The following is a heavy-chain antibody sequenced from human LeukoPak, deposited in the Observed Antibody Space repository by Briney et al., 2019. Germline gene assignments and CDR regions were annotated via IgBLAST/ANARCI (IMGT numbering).Heavy chain of an antibody. J-gene: IGHJ4*02. CDR3: AKVDVITASFDY. Sequence: QPGGSLRLSCAASGFIFSNYAMTWVCQAPGTGLEWVSAFSGSGDITYYADSVKGRFTISRDNSKDSLYLQVDSLRGEDTAIYYCAKVDVITASFDYWGQGTLVTVSS. D-gene: IGHD3-16*01. CDR1: GFIFSNYA. CDR2: FSGSGDIT. V-gene: IGHV3-23*01.